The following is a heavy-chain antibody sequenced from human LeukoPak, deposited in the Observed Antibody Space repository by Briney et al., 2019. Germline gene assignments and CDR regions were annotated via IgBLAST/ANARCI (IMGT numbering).Heavy chain of an antibody. Sequence: PWETLSLTCAVYGGSFSGYYWSWIRQPPGKGLEWIGEINHSGSTNYNPSLKSRVTISVDTSKNQFSLKLSSVTAADTAVYYCARGGRRDGYNYLVSEAFDIWGQGTTVTVSS. CDR3: ARGGRRDGYNYLVSEAFDI. D-gene: IGHD5-24*01. CDR1: GGSFSGYY. J-gene: IGHJ3*02. CDR2: INHSGST. V-gene: IGHV4-34*01.